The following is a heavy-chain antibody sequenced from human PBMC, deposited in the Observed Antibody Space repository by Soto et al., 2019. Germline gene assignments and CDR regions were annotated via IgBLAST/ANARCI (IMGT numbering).Heavy chain of an antibody. V-gene: IGHV3-23*01. D-gene: IGHD6-13*01. CDR3: ARRSSSWYFDY. CDR1: GFTFSSYA. J-gene: IGHJ4*02. Sequence: EVQLLESGGGLVQPGGSLRLSCAASGFTFSSYAMNWVRQAPGKGLEWGSVISGSGDSTYYADSVKGRFAISRDNSKNTLYLQMNSLTAEDTDVYYCARRSSSWYFDYWGQGTLVTVSS. CDR2: ISGSGDST.